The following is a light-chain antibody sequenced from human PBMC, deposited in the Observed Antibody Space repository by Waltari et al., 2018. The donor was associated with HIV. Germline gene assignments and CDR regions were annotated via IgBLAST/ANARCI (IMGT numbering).Light chain of an antibody. CDR1: QSVSNS. CDR2: GAS. Sequence: EIVMTQSPATVSVSPGERATLSCRASQSVSNSLAWYQQKPGQAPRLLIYGASTRATGIPARFSGSGSGTDFTLTLSSLQSEDFAVYYCQQYANWPWTFVQGAKVEIK. CDR3: QQYANWPWT. J-gene: IGKJ1*01. V-gene: IGKV3-15*01.